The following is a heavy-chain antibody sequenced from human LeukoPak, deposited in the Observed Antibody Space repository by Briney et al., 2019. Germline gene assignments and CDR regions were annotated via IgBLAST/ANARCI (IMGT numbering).Heavy chain of an antibody. J-gene: IGHJ6*03. CDR1: GYTFTSYD. V-gene: IGHV1-8*01. D-gene: IGHD6-13*01. CDR3: ARTGSSWYFSYYYYYMDV. Sequence: ASVKVSCKASGYTFTSYDINWVRQATGQGLEWMGWMNSNSGNTGYAQKFQGRVTMTRNTSISTAYMELSSLRSEDTAVYYCARTGSSWYFSYYYYYMDVWGKGTTVTISS. CDR2: MNSNSGNT.